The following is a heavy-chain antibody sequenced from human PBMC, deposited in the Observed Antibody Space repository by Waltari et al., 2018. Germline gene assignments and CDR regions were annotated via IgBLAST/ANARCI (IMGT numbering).Heavy chain of an antibody. CDR3: ATDTDIAVGDTVDGDN. CDR2: ISGRGGST. V-gene: IGHV3-23*01. CDR1: GFTFSNYA. Sequence: EVHLLESGGGLVQPGGSLRLSCAGSGFTFSNYALNWVRQAPGKGVDGIAAISGRGGSTYYADSVKGRFTISRDNFRNTLHLQMNNVRAEDTALYYCATDTDIAVGDTVDGDNWGQGTLVTVSS. D-gene: IGHD6-19*01. J-gene: IGHJ4*02.